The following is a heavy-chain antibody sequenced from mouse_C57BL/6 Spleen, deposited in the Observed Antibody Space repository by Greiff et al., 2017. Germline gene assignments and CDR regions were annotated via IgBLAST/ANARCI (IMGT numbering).Heavy chain of an antibody. CDR3: TRRGDSSSYGNYYAMDY. D-gene: IGHD1-1*01. J-gene: IGHJ4*01. Sequence: VHVKQSGTVLARPGASVKMSCKTSGYTFTSYWMHWVKQRPGQGLEWIGAIYPGNSDTSYNQKFKGKAKLTAVTSASTAYMELSSLTNEDSAVYYCTRRGDSSSYGNYYAMDYWGQGTSVTVSS. CDR1: GYTFTSYW. V-gene: IGHV1-5*01. CDR2: IYPGNSDT.